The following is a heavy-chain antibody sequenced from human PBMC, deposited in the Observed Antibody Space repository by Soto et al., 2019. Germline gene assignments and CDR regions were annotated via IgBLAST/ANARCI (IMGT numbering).Heavy chain of an antibody. CDR1: GYTFTSYG. J-gene: IGHJ4*02. D-gene: IGHD2-15*01. CDR3: ARVLDIVVVVAANDFDY. CDR2: ISAYNGNT. V-gene: IGHV1-18*01. Sequence: QVQLVQSGAEVKKPGASVQVSCKASGYTFTSYGISWVRQAPGQGLEWMVWISAYNGNTNYAQKLQGRVTMTTDTATSTSCMDLRSVRSDDTVVYYCARVLDIVVVVAANDFDYWGQGTLVTVSS.